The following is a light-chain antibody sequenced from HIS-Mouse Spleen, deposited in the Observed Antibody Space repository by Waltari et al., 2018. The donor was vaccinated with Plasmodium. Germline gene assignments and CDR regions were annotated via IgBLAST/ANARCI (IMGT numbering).Light chain of an antibody. Sequence: SYELTQPSSVSVSPGQTARITCSGDVLEKKKYARWFQQKPGQAPVLVIDKASERPSGIPERFSGASSGTTVTLTISGAQVEDEADYYCYSAADNNRVFGGGTKLTVL. CDR3: YSAADNNRV. CDR1: VLEKKKY. CDR2: KAS. V-gene: IGLV3-27*01. J-gene: IGLJ3*02.